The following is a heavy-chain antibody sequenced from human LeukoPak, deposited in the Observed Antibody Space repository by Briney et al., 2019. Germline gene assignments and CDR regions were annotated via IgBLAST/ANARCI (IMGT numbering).Heavy chain of an antibody. V-gene: IGHV3-9*01. D-gene: IGHD2-2*02. CDR1: GFTFDDYA. J-gene: IGHJ6*02. Sequence: PGGSLRLSCAASGFTFDDYAMHWVRQAPGKGLEWVSGISWNSGSIGYADSVKGRFTISRDNAKNSLYLQMNSLRAEDTALYYCAKGINTAPYYGTDVWGQGTTVTVSS. CDR2: ISWNSGSI. CDR3: AKGINTAPYYGTDV.